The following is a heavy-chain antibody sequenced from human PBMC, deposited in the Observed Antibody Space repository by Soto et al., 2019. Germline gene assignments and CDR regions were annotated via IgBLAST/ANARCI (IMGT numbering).Heavy chain of an antibody. J-gene: IGHJ4*02. Sequence: EVQLVESGGGLVQPGRSLRLSCAASGFTFDDYAMHWVRQAPGKGLEWVSGISWNSGSIGYADSVKGRFTISRDNAKNSLYLQMNSLRAEDTALYYCAKQNSAAAGIKVFDYWGQGTLVTVSS. CDR2: ISWNSGSI. CDR3: AKQNSAAAGIKVFDY. V-gene: IGHV3-9*01. CDR1: GFTFDDYA. D-gene: IGHD6-13*01.